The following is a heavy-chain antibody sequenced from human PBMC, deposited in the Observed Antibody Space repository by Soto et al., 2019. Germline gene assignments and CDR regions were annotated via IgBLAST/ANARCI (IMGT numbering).Heavy chain of an antibody. V-gene: IGHV3-74*01. CDR3: AKREGNTYGLFH. J-gene: IGHJ4*02. CDR1: GFTFSDYW. CDR2: IKTDGSST. D-gene: IGHD5-18*01. Sequence: EVQLVESGGGLVQPGGSLRLSCAASGFTFSDYWIHWVRQAPGKGLVWVSRIKTDGSSTDYADSVKGRFTISRDNAKNTLYLQMNSLSAEDTAVYYCAKREGNTYGLFHWGQGTLVTVSS.